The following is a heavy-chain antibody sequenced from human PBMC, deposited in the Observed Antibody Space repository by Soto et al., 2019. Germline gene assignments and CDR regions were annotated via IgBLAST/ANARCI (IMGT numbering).Heavy chain of an antibody. CDR1: GGSFSGYY. Sequence: QVQLQQWGAGLLKPSETLSLTCAVYGGSFSGYYLSWIRQPPGKGLEWIGEINHSGSTNYNPSLKSRVTISVDTSKNQFSLKLSSVTAADTAVYYCARAGTSYADYWGQGTLVTVSS. CDR3: ARAGTSYADY. CDR2: INHSGST. J-gene: IGHJ4*02. V-gene: IGHV4-34*01. D-gene: IGHD2-2*01.